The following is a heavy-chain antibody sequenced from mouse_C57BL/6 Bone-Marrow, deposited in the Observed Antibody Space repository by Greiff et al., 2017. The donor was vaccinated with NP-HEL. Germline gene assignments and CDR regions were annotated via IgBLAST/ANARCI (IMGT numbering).Heavy chain of an antibody. Sequence: QVQLQQSGAELARPGASVKLSCKASGYTFTSYGISWVKQRTGQGLEWIGEIYPRSGTTYYNEKFKGKDTLTADKSSSTAYMELRILTSEYSAVYFCARESYYGSSLDYWGQGTTRTVSS. D-gene: IGHD1-1*01. CDR3: ARESYYGSSLDY. CDR2: IYPRSGTT. J-gene: IGHJ2*01. V-gene: IGHV1-81*01. CDR1: GYTFTSYG.